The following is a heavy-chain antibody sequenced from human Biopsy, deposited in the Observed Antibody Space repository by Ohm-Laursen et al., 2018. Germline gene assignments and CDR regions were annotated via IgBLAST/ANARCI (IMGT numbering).Heavy chain of an antibody. Sequence: TLSLTCTVSGGSISGYHWSWIRKSPGKGLEWLAYISYTGGITSNPSLSRRATMSLDTSKNQFPLRLIYVTAADTAVYYCSRMPHFDYWGQGILVTVSS. D-gene: IGHD2-2*01. J-gene: IGHJ4*02. V-gene: IGHV4-59*01. CDR1: GGSISGYH. CDR2: ISYTGGI. CDR3: SRMPHFDY.